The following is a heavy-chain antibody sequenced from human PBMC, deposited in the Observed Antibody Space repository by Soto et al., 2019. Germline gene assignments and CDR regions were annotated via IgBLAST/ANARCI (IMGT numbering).Heavy chain of an antibody. CDR3: ARHVSEWPPDY. Sequence: SETLSLTCTVSGGSISSSYYWGWIRQPPGKGLEWIGSIYYSGSTYYNPSLKSRVTISVDTSKNQFSLKLSSVTAADTAVYYCARHVSEWPPDYWGQGTLVAVSS. J-gene: IGHJ4*02. D-gene: IGHD3-3*01. CDR1: GGSISSSYY. V-gene: IGHV4-39*01. CDR2: IYYSGST.